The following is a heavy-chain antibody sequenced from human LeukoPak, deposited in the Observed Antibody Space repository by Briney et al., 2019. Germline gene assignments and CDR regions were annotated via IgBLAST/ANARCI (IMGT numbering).Heavy chain of an antibody. CDR1: GFTVSSNY. V-gene: IGHV3-66*01. Sequence: GGSLRLSCAASGFTVSSNYMSRVRQAPGKGLEWVSVIYSGGSTYYADSVKGRFTISRDNSKNTLYLQMNSLRAEDTAVYYCARDNNPWGRLRFLEWLPNGMDVWGQGTTVTVSS. CDR2: IYSGGST. CDR3: ARDNNPWGRLRFLEWLPNGMDV. D-gene: IGHD3-3*01. J-gene: IGHJ6*02.